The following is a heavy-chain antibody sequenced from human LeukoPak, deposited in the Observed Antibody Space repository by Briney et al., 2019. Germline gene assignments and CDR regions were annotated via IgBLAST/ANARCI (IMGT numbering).Heavy chain of an antibody. D-gene: IGHD5-12*01. CDR3: ARDVPKVVASDAFDI. V-gene: IGHV3-21*01. CDR2: ISSSSSYI. Sequence: PGGSLRLSCAASGFTFSSYSMNWVRQAPGKGLEWVSSISSSSSYIYYADSVKGRFTISRDNAKNSLYLQMNSLRAEDTAVYYCARDVPKVVASDAFDIWGQGTMVTVSS. J-gene: IGHJ3*02. CDR1: GFTFSSYS.